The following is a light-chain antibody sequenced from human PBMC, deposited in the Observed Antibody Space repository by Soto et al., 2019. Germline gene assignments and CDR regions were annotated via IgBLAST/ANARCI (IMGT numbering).Light chain of an antibody. CDR2: EVS. CDR1: SSDIGGYNY. Sequence: QSALTQPASVSGSPGPSITISCTGTSSDIGGYNYVSWYQQHPGKAPKLMIFEVSDRPSGVSNRFSGSKSDNTASLTISGLQAEAQPDYYCRSYTTRTPRVFGGGTQLPVL. V-gene: IGLV2-14*01. J-gene: IGLJ3*02. CDR3: RSYTTRTPRV.